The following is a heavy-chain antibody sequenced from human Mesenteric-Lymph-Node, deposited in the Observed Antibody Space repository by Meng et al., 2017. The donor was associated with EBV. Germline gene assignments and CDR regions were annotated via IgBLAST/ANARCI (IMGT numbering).Heavy chain of an antibody. CDR2: ISSSSSYI. CDR1: GFTFGSYS. V-gene: IGHV3-21*01. CDR3: ARAGGYDSSGYYRGSIYFDY. J-gene: IGHJ4*02. Sequence: EVLLVESGGXLVKPGXSLRLSXAXAGFTFGSYSMNWVRQAPGKGLEWVSSISSSSSYIYYADSVKGRFTISRDNAKNSLYLQMNSLRAEDTAVYYCARAGGYDSSGYYRGSIYFDYWGQGTLGTVSS. D-gene: IGHD3-22*01.